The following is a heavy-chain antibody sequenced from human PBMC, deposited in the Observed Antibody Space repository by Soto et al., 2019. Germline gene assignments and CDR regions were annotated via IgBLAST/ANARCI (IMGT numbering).Heavy chain of an antibody. J-gene: IGHJ6*02. V-gene: IGHV1-69*06. CDR3: ARDILTGYYAPGSDYYGMDV. D-gene: IGHD3-9*01. CDR1: GGTLSSYA. Sequence: GASVKVSCKASGGTLSSYAISWVRQAPGQGLEWMGGIIPIFGTANYAQKFQGRVTITADKSTSTAYMELSSLRSEDTAVYYCARDILTGYYAPGSDYYGMDVWGQGTTVTVSS. CDR2: IIPIFGTA.